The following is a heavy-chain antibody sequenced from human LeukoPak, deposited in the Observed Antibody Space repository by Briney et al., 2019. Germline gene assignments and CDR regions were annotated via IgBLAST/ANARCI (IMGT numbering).Heavy chain of an antibody. Sequence: PGGSLRLSCAASGFTVSSNYMSWVRQAPGKGLEWVSVIYSGGSTYYADSVKGRFTISRDNSKNTLYLQMNSLRAEDTAVYYCARGRLRWGYNWFDPWGQGTLVTVSS. V-gene: IGHV3-66*01. D-gene: IGHD5/OR15-5a*01. CDR1: GFTVSSNY. CDR2: IYSGGST. CDR3: ARGRLRWGYNWFDP. J-gene: IGHJ5*02.